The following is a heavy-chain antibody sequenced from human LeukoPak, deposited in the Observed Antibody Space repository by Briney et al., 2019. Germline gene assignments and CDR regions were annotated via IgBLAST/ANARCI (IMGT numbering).Heavy chain of an antibody. CDR1: GGSFSGYY. V-gene: IGHV4-34*01. CDR2: INHSGST. CDR3: ARGPRYCSSTSCYRYYYYYYYMDV. Sequence: SETLSLTCAGYGGSFSGYYWSWIRQPPGKGLEGMGEINHSGSTNYNPSLKRRVTISVDTSKNQFSLKLSSVTAADTAVYYCARGPRYCSSTSCYRYYYYYYYMDVWGKGTTVTVSS. J-gene: IGHJ6*03. D-gene: IGHD2-2*01.